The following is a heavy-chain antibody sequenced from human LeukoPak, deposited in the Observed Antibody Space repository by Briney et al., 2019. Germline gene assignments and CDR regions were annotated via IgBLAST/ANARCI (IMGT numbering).Heavy chain of an antibody. CDR3: ARGFGYSSSWVDWFDP. Sequence: SETLSLTCTVPGGSVSGYYCNWIRQPPGKGLEWIGYMSYSGNINYNPSLKSRVTISVDTSKNQFSLKLNSVTVADTAVYYCARGFGYSSSWVDWFDPWGQGTLVTVSS. CDR1: GGSVSGYY. V-gene: IGHV4-59*08. D-gene: IGHD6-13*01. J-gene: IGHJ5*02. CDR2: MSYSGNI.